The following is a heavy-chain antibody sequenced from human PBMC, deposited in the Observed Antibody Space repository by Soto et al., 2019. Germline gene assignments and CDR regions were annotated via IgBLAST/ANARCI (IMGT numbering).Heavy chain of an antibody. CDR2: ISYDGNNK. V-gene: IGHV3-30*03. CDR1: EFTFSNYA. D-gene: IGHD4-17*01. Sequence: QVQLVESGGGAVQPGGSRRLSCAASEFTFSNYAMHWVRQAPGKGLQWLAVISYDGNNKYYADSVEGRFTISRDNSKNTVYLQRNSLRREDTAVYYCARGPSYSDSYFDHWGQGTLVTVSS. CDR3: ARGPSYSDSYFDH. J-gene: IGHJ4*02.